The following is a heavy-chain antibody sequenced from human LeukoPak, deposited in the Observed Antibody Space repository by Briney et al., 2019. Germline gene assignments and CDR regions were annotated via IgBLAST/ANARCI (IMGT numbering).Heavy chain of an antibody. CDR3: GSIMNAAAGSYFDY. J-gene: IGHJ4*02. CDR2: IYYGGYT. CDR1: GGSISTSGYY. Sequence: SETLSLTCTVSGGSISTSGYYWGWVRQPPGRGLEWIASIYYGGYTYYNPSLKSRVTISLDTSKNQFSLKLTSVTAADTAVYYCGSIMNAAAGSYFDYWGQGTLVTVSS. V-gene: IGHV4-39*07. D-gene: IGHD6-13*01.